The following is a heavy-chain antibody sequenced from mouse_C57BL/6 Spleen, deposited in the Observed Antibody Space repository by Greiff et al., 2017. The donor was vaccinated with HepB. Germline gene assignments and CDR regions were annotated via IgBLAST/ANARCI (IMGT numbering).Heavy chain of an antibody. D-gene: IGHD1-1*01. CDR1: GYTFTSYW. CDR3: VLTTVVATRAMDY. Sequence: QVQLKQPGAELVRPGTSVKLSCKASGYTFTSYWMHWVKQRPGQGLEWIGVIDPSDSYTNYNQKFKGKATLTVDTSSSTAYMQLSSLTSEDSAVYYCVLTTVVATRAMDYWGQGTSVTVSS. J-gene: IGHJ4*01. CDR2: IDPSDSYT. V-gene: IGHV1-59*01.